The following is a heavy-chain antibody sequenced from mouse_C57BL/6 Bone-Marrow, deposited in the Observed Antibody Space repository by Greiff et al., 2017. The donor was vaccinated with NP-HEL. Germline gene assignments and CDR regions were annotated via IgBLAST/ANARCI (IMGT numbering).Heavy chain of an antibody. CDR3: ARDYDWFAY. CDR2: IYPGDGDT. D-gene: IGHD2-4*01. Sequence: QVQLQQSGPELVKPGASVKISCKASGYAFSSSWMNWVKQRPGKGLEWIGRIYPGDGDTNYNGKFKGKATLTADKSSSTAYMQLSSLTSEDSAVYFCARDYDWFAYWGQGTLVTVSA. J-gene: IGHJ3*01. CDR1: GYAFSSSW. V-gene: IGHV1-82*01.